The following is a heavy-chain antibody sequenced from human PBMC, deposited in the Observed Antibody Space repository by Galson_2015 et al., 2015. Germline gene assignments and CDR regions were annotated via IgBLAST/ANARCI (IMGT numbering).Heavy chain of an antibody. J-gene: IGHJ6*03. CDR3: AKDFLAAAGMIMGYMDV. CDR1: GFTFSSYA. D-gene: IGHD6-13*01. CDR2: IRGSGGST. Sequence: SLRLSCAASGFTFSSYAMSWVRQAPGKGLEWVSAIRGSGGSTYYADSVKGRFTISRDNSKNTLYLQMNSLRAEDTAVYYCAKDFLAAAGMIMGYMDVWGKGTTVTVSS. V-gene: IGHV3-23*01.